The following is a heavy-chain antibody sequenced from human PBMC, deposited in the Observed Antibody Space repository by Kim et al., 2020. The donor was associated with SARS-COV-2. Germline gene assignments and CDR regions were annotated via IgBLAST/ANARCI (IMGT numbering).Heavy chain of an antibody. J-gene: IGHJ6*03. CDR3: ARGTTVTHRYYYMDV. Sequence: ASVKVSCKASGYTFTSYYMHWVRQAPGQGLEWMGIINPSGGSTSYAQKFQGRVTMTRDTSTSTVYMELSSLRSEDTAVYYCARGTTVTHRYYYMDVWGKGTTVTVSS. V-gene: IGHV1-46*01. D-gene: IGHD4-17*01. CDR1: GYTFTSYY. CDR2: INPSGGST.